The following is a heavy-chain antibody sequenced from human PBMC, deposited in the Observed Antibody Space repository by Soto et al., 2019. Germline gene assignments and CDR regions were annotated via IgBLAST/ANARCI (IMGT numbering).Heavy chain of an antibody. Sequence: QVQLQESGPGLVKPSETLSLTCTVSGGSISGYYWSWIRQPPGKGLEWIGYIYYRGSTNYNPSLKSRVSMTIDTSKNELTLKLSSVNAADTAVYYCARDQPSGDQDYWGQGTLVTVSS. V-gene: IGHV4-59*01. CDR1: GGSISGYY. CDR3: ARDQPSGDQDY. D-gene: IGHD2-21*02. J-gene: IGHJ4*02. CDR2: IYYRGST.